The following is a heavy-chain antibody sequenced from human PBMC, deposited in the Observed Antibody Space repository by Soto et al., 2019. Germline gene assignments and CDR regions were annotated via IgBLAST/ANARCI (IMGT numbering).Heavy chain of an antibody. CDR3: SSAELELEWAGHSYYYGLDV. CDR1: GYSLCSGDY. Sequence: SETLSRTCAVSGYSLCSGDYWGWIRQPPGKGREGIGSIYHSGSKYYNPSLKSRVTISVDTSNNQFSLKLSSVTAADTALYYCSSAELELEWAGHSYYYGLDVWCQGTTVTISS. D-gene: IGHD3-3*01. J-gene: IGHJ6*02. CDR2: IYHSGSK. V-gene: IGHV4-38-2*01.